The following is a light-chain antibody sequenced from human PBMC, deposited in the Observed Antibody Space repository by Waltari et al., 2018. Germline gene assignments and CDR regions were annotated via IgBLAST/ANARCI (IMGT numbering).Light chain of an antibody. CDR2: GAT. Sequence: DIQMTQSPSSLSASVGDRVTITCRPSQSISTRLNWYQVKPGKAPKLLIYGATNLQSGVPSRFSGSGAGTDFILTISGLQPEDFATYYCQQSYSFFSFGQGTKLDI. CDR1: QSISTR. V-gene: IGKV1-39*01. J-gene: IGKJ2*01. CDR3: QQSYSFFS.